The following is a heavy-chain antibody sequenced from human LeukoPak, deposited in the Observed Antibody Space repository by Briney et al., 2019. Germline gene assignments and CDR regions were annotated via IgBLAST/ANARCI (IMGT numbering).Heavy chain of an antibody. V-gene: IGHV3-23*01. J-gene: IGHJ4*02. CDR1: GFIFSSYA. CDR2: ISGSGGTT. D-gene: IGHD6-13*01. Sequence: GGSLRLSCAASGFIFSSYAMSWVRQAPGKGLEWVSVISGSGGTTYYADSVKGRFTISRDNSKGTLYLQMNSLRAEDTAVYYCAKGNGKAATGNVVDYWGQGTLVTVSS. CDR3: AKGNGKAATGNVVDY.